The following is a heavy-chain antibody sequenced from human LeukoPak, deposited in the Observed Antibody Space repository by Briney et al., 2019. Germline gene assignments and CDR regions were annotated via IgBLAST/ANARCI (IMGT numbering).Heavy chain of an antibody. CDR2: ISVYSGNT. Sequence: ASVKVSCKASGYTFSSYAITWVRQAPGQGLEWMGWISVYSGNTHYAQKFQGRVTMTTDTSTTTAFMELGSLRSDDTAVYYCARDYYDTSGYFYGSNYWGQGTLVTVSS. V-gene: IGHV1-18*01. CDR1: GYTFSSYA. CDR3: ARDYYDTSGYFYGSNY. J-gene: IGHJ4*02. D-gene: IGHD3-22*01.